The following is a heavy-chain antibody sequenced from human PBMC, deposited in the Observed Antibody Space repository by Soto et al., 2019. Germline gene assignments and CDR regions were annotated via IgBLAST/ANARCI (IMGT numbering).Heavy chain of an antibody. CDR3: ASHFTGVLVLGTSPPGGDNYGWDV. CDR1: GGTFSRYT. CDR2: IIPILDIP. Sequence: VQLVQSGAEVKKPGSSVKVSCKASGGTFSRYTFTWVRQAPGQGLEWMGRIIPILDIPNYEQNFQGRVTITAGKSTSTAHMELSSLTSDDTAVYYCASHFTGVLVLGTSPPGGDNYGWDVWGQGTTVTVSS. D-gene: IGHD2-8*02. J-gene: IGHJ6*02. V-gene: IGHV1-69*02.